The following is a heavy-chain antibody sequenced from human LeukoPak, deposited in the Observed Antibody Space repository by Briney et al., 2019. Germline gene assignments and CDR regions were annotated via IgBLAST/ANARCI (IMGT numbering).Heavy chain of an antibody. CDR1: GGSISSSSYY. V-gene: IGHV4-39*07. CDR3: ARGGIVVVPAAIDY. D-gene: IGHD2-2*01. J-gene: IGHJ4*02. Sequence: SETLSLTCTVSGGSISSSSYYWGWIRQPPGKGLEWIGSIYYSGSTYYNPSLKSRVTVSVDTSKNQFSLKLSSVTAADTAVYYCARGGIVVVPAAIDYWGQGTLVTVSS. CDR2: IYYSGST.